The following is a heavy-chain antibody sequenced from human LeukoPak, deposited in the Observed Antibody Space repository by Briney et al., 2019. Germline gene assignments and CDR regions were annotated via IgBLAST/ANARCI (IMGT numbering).Heavy chain of an antibody. CDR1: GFTFSDYY. Sequence: GGSLRLSCAAAGFTFSDYYMSWIRQAPGKGLEWVSYISSSGSTIYYADSVKGRFTISRDNAKNSLYLQMNSLRAEDTAVYYCARGGRAGFSEWFPPSAYGMDVWGQGTTVTVSS. D-gene: IGHD3-3*01. CDR3: ARGGRAGFSEWFPPSAYGMDV. V-gene: IGHV3-11*01. CDR2: ISSSGSTI. J-gene: IGHJ6*02.